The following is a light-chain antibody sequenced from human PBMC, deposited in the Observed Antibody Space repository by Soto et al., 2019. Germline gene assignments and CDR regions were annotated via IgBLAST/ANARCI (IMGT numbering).Light chain of an antibody. CDR2: GAS. CDR3: QHYNKAPWT. V-gene: IGKV1-27*01. Sequence: LQMTQSPSSLSASVGDRVTITCRASQDIYTFLAWYQQRPGKAPELLIYGASTLQAGVPSRFSGGGSGTHFILTISSLQPEDVATYYCQHYNKAPWTFGQGTKV. CDR1: QDIYTF. J-gene: IGKJ1*01.